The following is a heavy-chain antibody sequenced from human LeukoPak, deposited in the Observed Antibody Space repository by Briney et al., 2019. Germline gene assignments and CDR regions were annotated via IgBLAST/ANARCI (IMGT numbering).Heavy chain of an antibody. Sequence: PGGSLRLSCAASGFTFSSYGMHWVRQAPGKGLEWVAVIWYDGSNKYYADSVKGRFTISRDNSKNTLYLQMNSLRAEDTAVYYCARDSYDFWSGVRYYYMDVWGKGTTVTVSS. V-gene: IGHV3-33*01. D-gene: IGHD3-3*01. CDR3: ARDSYDFWSGVRYYYMDV. CDR2: IWYDGSNK. CDR1: GFTFSSYG. J-gene: IGHJ6*03.